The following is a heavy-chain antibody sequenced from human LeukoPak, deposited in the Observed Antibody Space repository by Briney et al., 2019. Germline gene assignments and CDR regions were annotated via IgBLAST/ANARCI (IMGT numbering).Heavy chain of an antibody. V-gene: IGHV4-4*07. CDR3: ARVGGSGHYYYYYMDV. J-gene: IGHJ6*03. Sequence: PSETLSLTCTVSGGSISGYYWTWIRQPAGKGLEWIGRIYTSGSTNYNPSLKSRVTMSVDTSKKQFSLKLRSVTAADTAVYYCARVGGSGHYYYYYMDVWGKGTTVTISS. CDR2: IYTSGST. CDR1: GGSISGYY. D-gene: IGHD3-10*01.